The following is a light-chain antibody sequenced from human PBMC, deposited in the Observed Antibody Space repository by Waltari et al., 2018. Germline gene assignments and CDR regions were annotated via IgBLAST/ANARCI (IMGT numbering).Light chain of an antibody. V-gene: IGLV2-23*02. CDR2: EVS. Sequence: QSALTQPASVSGSPGQSITISCTGTISDVGNYNLVSWYQHHPCQAPQLILYEVSERPSGVSNRFSGSKSGNTASLTISGLQAEDEADYYCCSYARYTSLVFGGGTRLTVL. CDR1: ISDVGNYNL. J-gene: IGLJ3*02. CDR3: CSYARYTSLV.